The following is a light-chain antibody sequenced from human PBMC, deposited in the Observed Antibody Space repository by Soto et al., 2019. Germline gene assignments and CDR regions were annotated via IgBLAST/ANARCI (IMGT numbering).Light chain of an antibody. J-gene: IGKJ5*01. CDR3: LQYGSSPY. CDR2: GAS. CDR1: QSVSSSY. V-gene: IGKV3-20*01. Sequence: EIVLTQSPGTLSLSPGERATLSCRASQSVSSSYLAWYQQKPGQAPRLLIYGASSRATGIPDRFSGSGSGTDFTLTISRLEPEDFAVYYCLQYGSSPYFGQGTRLEIK.